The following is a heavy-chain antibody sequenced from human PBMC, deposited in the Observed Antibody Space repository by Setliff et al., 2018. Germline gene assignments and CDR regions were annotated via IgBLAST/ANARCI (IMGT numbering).Heavy chain of an antibody. J-gene: IGHJ4*02. D-gene: IGHD2-21*01. CDR3: ASGDWFYFDC. V-gene: IGHV3-7*01. Sequence: GGSLRLSCEASGFTFRTYEMNWVRQAPGKGLEWVANIKQDGSEIYYVDSVRGRFTISRDTAKNSVYLQMSSLRAEDTAVYYCASGDWFYFDCWGQGTLVTVSS. CDR2: IKQDGSEI. CDR1: GFTFRTYE.